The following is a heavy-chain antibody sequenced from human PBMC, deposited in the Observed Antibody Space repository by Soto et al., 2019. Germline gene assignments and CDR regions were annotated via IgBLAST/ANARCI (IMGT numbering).Heavy chain of an antibody. D-gene: IGHD5-18*01. J-gene: IGHJ4*02. CDR2: IIPMFGTA. CDR1: GGTFSTYA. V-gene: IGHV1-69*12. Sequence: QVQLVQSGAEVKKPESSVKVSCKDPGGTFSTYAISWVRQAPGQGLEWMGGIIPMFGTANYAQRFQDRVTIPADESTTTVYMELSTLRSEDTAVYCCASGIQLWLRRINNGYSGWGQGTLVTVSS. CDR3: ASGIQLWLRRINNGYSG.